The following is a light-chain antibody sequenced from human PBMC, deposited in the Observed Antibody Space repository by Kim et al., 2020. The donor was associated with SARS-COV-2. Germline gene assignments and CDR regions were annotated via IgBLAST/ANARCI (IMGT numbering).Light chain of an antibody. V-gene: IGKV3-11*01. Sequence: SPGDRATLSCRASQSVGSYLAGYQQRPGQAPRLLISDASNRAPGIPASFSGSGSGTDFTLTTSSLGPEDSAVYYCQQRFNWPPLTFGGGTKVDIK. CDR1: QSVGSY. J-gene: IGKJ4*01. CDR2: DAS. CDR3: QQRFNWPPLT.